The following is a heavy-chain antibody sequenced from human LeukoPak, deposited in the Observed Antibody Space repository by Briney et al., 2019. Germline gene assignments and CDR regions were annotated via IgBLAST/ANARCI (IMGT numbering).Heavy chain of an antibody. CDR3: ARAGKSITMIVVVGAFDI. J-gene: IGHJ3*02. CDR2: INPSGGST. D-gene: IGHD3-22*01. CDR1: GYTFTSYY. V-gene: IGHV1-46*01. Sequence: GASVTVSCKASGYTFTSYYMHWVRQAPGPGLEWMGIINPSGGSTSYAQKFQGRVTMTRDTSTSTVYMELSSLRSEDTAVYYCARAGKSITMIVVVGAFDIWGQGTMVTVSS.